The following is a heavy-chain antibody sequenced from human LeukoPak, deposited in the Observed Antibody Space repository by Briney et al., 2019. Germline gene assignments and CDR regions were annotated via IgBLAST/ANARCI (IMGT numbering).Heavy chain of an antibody. D-gene: IGHD6-13*01. CDR3: AKETQIAAAGTEVGAFDI. Sequence: GGSLRLSCAASGFTFSSYGMHWVRQAPGKGLEWVAFIRYDGSNKYYADSVKGRFTISRDNSKNTLYLQMNSLRAEDTAVYYCAKETQIAAAGTEVGAFDIWGQGTMVTVSS. CDR1: GFTFSSYG. CDR2: IRYDGSNK. J-gene: IGHJ3*02. V-gene: IGHV3-30*02.